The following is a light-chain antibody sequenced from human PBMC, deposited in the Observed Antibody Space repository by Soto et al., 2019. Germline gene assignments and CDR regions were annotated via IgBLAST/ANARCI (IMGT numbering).Light chain of an antibody. J-gene: IGKJ4*01. CDR2: TAS. V-gene: IGKV1-16*01. CDR3: QQYESFPLT. Sequence: DIQMTQSPSSLSESVGDSVTITCRASQGINKFLAWFQQKPGTAPKSLISTASRLQSGVPSRFSGSGSGTHFTLTINNLQPEDFATYYCQQYESFPLTFGGGTKVDIK. CDR1: QGINKF.